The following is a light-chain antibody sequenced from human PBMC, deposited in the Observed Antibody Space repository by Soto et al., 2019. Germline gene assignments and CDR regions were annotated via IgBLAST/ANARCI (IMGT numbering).Light chain of an antibody. Sequence: EIVMTQSPATLSVSPGERATLSCRASQSVSSYLAWYQQKPGLPPRLLIYDASTRATGIPDRFSGSGSGTGFTLTISSLQSADFAVYYCQHYSHWPPLYTFGRGTKLEIK. CDR3: QHYSHWPPLYT. V-gene: IGKV3-15*01. J-gene: IGKJ2*01. CDR1: QSVSSY. CDR2: DAS.